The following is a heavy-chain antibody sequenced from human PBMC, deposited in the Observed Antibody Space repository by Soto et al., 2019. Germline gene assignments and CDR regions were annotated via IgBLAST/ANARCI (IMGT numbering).Heavy chain of an antibody. CDR2: INHSGST. J-gene: IGHJ4*02. V-gene: IGHV4-34*01. CDR1: GGAFSGYY. Sequence: SETLPLTCAVYGGAFSGYYWSRIRQPPGKGLEWIGEINHSGSTNYNPSLKSRVTISVDTSKNQFSLKLSSVTAADTAVYYCAGGGVIVYFDYWGQGTLVTVSS. CDR3: AGGGVIVYFDY. D-gene: IGHD3-16*02.